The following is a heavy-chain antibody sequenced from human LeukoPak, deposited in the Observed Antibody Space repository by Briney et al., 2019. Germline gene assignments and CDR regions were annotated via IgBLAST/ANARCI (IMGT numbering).Heavy chain of an antibody. V-gene: IGHV3-48*03. Sequence: QPGGSLRLSCAASGFIFSNYEMNWVRQAPGKGLEWVSYIHNSGSSIYYADSVKGRFTISRDNAKNSLYLQMNSLRAEDTAVYYCARNDYDFWRGEGYDYYGMDVWGQGTTVTVSS. CDR3: ARNDYDFWRGEGYDYYGMDV. CDR2: IHNSGSSI. D-gene: IGHD3-3*01. J-gene: IGHJ6*02. CDR1: GFIFSNYE.